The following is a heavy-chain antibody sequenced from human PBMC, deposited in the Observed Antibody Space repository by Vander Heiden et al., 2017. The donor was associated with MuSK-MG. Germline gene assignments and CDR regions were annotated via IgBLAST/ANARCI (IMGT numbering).Heavy chain of an antibody. CDR2: IYYSGST. D-gene: IGHD1-26*01. J-gene: IGHJ4*02. Sequence: QLQLQESGPGLVKPSETLSLTCTVSGGSISGSTYCWGWIRQPPGRGLEWIGSIYYSGSTYDNPSLKSRVAMSVDTSKNQFSMKMSSVTAADTAVFYGARGVVGPRFDYWGQGTLVTVSS. CDR1: GGSISGSTYC. CDR3: ARGVVGPRFDY. V-gene: IGHV4-39*01.